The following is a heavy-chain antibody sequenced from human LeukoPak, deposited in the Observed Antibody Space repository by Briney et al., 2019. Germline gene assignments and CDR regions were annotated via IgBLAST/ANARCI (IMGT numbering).Heavy chain of an antibody. CDR3: ARYASVDIVATWMFDY. CDR2: IKQDGSEK. Sequence: GGSLRLSCAASGSTFSSYWMSWVRQAPGKGLEWVANIKQDGSEKYYVDSVKGRFTISRDNAKNSLYLQMNSLRAEDTAVYYCARYASVDIVATWMFDYWGQGTLVTVSS. CDR1: GSTFSSYW. J-gene: IGHJ4*02. D-gene: IGHD5-12*01. V-gene: IGHV3-7*01.